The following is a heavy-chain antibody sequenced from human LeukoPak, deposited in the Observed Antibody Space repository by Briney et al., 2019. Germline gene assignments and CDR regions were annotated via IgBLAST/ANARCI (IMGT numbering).Heavy chain of an antibody. Sequence: GESLKISRQTSGYDFSTKWIGWVRPMPGKGLEWMGIIYPLESITKYSPAFQGHVTLTADTSINTAFLQWTSLKASDTAIYYCARLAPDYADYWFDPWGQGTLVTVSS. CDR1: GYDFSTKW. V-gene: IGHV5-51*01. CDR3: ARLAPDYADYWFDP. CDR2: IYPLESIT. D-gene: IGHD4-17*01. J-gene: IGHJ5*02.